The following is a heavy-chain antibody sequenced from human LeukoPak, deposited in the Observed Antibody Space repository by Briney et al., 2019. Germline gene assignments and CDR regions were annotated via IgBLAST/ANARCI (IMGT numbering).Heavy chain of an antibody. J-gene: IGHJ3*02. CDR3: ARRGYCSGGGCFSHAFDI. CDR2: IYPGDSDT. D-gene: IGHD2-15*01. Sequence: GESLKISCKGSGYSFTNYWIGWVRQMPGKGLEWMGIIYPGDSDTRYSPSFQGQVTISADKSISTAYLQWSSLKASDTAMYYCARRGYCSGGGCFSHAFDIWGQGTVVTVSS. V-gene: IGHV5-51*01. CDR1: GYSFTNYW.